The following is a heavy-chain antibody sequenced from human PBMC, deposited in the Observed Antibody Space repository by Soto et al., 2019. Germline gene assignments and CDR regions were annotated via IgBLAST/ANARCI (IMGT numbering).Heavy chain of an antibody. CDR3: AKVQLYDFWSGPEFDY. Sequence: GGSLRLSCAASGFTFSSYAMSWVRQAPGKGLEWVSAISGSGGSTYYADSVKGRFTISRDNSKNTLYLQMNSLRAEDSAVYYCAKVQLYDFWSGPEFDYWGQGTLVTVSS. CDR2: ISGSGGST. D-gene: IGHD3-3*01. CDR1: GFTFSSYA. V-gene: IGHV3-23*01. J-gene: IGHJ4*02.